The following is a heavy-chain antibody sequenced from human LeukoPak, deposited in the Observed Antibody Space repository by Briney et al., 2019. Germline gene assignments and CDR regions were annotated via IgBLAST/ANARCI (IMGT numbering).Heavy chain of an antibody. J-gene: IGHJ3*02. CDR2: ASNSGSST. CDR3: AKGLTLTGHMSGYPFGAFEX. V-gene: IGHV3-23*01. CDR1: GFNFVFEA. Sequence: GGSLRLSCAASGFNFVFEAMTWVRQTPGKGLEWVSSASNSGSSTYYARAVKGRFTISRDNSKNILYLQMSSLRVDDTAVYYCAKGLTLTGHMSGYPFGAFEXXXQGTXVTVSS. D-gene: IGHD1-14*01.